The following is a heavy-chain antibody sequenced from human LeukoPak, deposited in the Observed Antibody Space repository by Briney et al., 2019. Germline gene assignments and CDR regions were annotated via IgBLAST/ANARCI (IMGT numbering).Heavy chain of an antibody. CDR2: INPSGGST. V-gene: IGHV1-46*01. CDR1: GYNFISYY. Sequence: AASVKVSCMASGYNFISYYMHWVRQDPGQGLEWMGIINPSGGSTSYAQKFQDRVTMTRETSTRTVYMELSSLKSEETAVYYCAREDVVLVDAVRYYYYGMDVWGQGTTVTVSS. CDR3: AREDVVLVDAVRYYYYGMDV. D-gene: IGHD2-8*01. J-gene: IGHJ6*02.